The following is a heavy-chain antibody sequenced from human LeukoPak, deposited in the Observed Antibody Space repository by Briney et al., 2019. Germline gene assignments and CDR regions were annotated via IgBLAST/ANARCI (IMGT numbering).Heavy chain of an antibody. J-gene: IGHJ6*03. CDR2: IYYSGST. CDR1: GGSISSSSYY. D-gene: IGHD3-3*01. Sequence: TSETLPLTCTVSGGSISSSSYYWGWIRQPPGKGLEWIGSIYYSGSTYYNPSLKSRVTISVDTSKNQFSLKLSSVTAADTAVYYCARLNSYYDFWSGGPWYYMDVWGKGTTVTVSS. V-gene: IGHV4-39*01. CDR3: ARLNSYYDFWSGGPWYYMDV.